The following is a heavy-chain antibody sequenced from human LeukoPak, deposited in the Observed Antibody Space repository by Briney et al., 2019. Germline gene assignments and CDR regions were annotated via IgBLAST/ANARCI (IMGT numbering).Heavy chain of an antibody. CDR3: VRGLMREYRKDWYMHHFDY. D-gene: IGHD6-6*01. CDR2: IIPIFGTA. V-gene: IGHV1-69*13. J-gene: IGHJ4*02. CDR1: GGTFSSYA. Sequence: GASVKVSCKASGGTFSSYAISWVRQAPGQGLEWMGGIIPIFGTANYAQKFQGRVTITADESTSTAYMELSSLRSEDTAVYYCVRGLMREYRKDWYMHHFDYWGQGTPVTVSS.